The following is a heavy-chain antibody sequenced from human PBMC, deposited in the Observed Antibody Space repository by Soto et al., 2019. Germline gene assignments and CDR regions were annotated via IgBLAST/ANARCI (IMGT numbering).Heavy chain of an antibody. CDR3: ARGRGVRFLELDY. V-gene: IGHV4-59*01. CDR2: IYYSGST. J-gene: IGHJ4*02. D-gene: IGHD3-3*01. CDR1: GGSISSYY. Sequence: SDTLSLTCTVSGGSISSYYWSWIRQPPGKGLEWIGYIYYSGSTNYNPSLKSRVTISVDTSENQFSLKLSSVTAADTAVYYCARGRGVRFLELDYWGQGTLVTVSS.